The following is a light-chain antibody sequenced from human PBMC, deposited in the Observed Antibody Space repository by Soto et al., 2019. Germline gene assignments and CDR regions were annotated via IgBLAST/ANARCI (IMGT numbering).Light chain of an antibody. V-gene: IGKV3-20*01. CDR3: QQYGSSALT. CDR1: QSVSSIY. J-gene: IGKJ4*01. Sequence: EIVLTQSPGTLSLSPGERATLSCRASQSVSSIYLAWYQQKPGQAPRLLIYGASSRPTGIPDRFSGSGSGTDFTLTINRLEPEDFAVYYCQQYGSSALTFGGGTKVDIK. CDR2: GAS.